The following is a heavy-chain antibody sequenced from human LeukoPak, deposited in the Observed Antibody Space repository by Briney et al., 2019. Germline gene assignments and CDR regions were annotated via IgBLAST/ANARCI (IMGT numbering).Heavy chain of an antibody. Sequence: SETLSLTCTVSGGSISSGDYYWSWIRQPPGKGLEWIGEINHSGSTNYNPSLKSRVTISVDTSKNQFSLKLSSVTAADTAVYYCARLRRVAAAGTDAFDIWGQGTMVTVSS. CDR1: GGSISSGDYY. V-gene: IGHV4-39*07. J-gene: IGHJ3*02. CDR3: ARLRRVAAAGTDAFDI. D-gene: IGHD6-13*01. CDR2: INHSGST.